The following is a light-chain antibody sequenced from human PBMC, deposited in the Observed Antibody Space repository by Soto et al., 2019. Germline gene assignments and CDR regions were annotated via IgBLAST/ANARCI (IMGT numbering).Light chain of an antibody. CDR3: GTWDESLGAGV. CDR1: GSNIGRNY. Sequence: QSVLTQPASLSAPPGEKVTISCSGRGSNIGRNYVSWYRQFPGTAPQLLIYDDSKRHSGVPDRLSGSRYGTSASLAIAGLQPGDEAVDYCGTWDESLGAGVFGGGTKVTVL. J-gene: IGLJ2*01. CDR2: DDS. V-gene: IGLV1-51*01.